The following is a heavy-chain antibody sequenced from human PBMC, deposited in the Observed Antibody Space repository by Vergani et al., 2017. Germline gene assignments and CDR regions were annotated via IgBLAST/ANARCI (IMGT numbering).Heavy chain of an antibody. CDR3: ATPQTVTTGGMEV. CDR2: VDPEDGET. Sequence: EVQLVQSGAEVKKPGATMKISCKVSGYTFTVHYMHWVKQAPGKGLEWMGLVDPEDGETIYAEKFKGRVTIAADTSTDTAHLELSSLRSEDTAVYYCATPQTVTTGGMEVWVQGTTVIVSS. CDR1: GYTFTVHY. J-gene: IGHJ6*02. V-gene: IGHV1-69-2*01. D-gene: IGHD4-17*01.